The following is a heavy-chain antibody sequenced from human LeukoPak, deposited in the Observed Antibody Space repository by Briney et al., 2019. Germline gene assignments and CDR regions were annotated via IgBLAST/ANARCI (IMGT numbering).Heavy chain of an antibody. CDR2: IPYDGSNK. CDR1: GFTFSSYA. Sequence: GGSLRLSCAASGFTFSSYAMHWVRQAPGKGLEWVAVIPYDGSNKYYADSVKGRFTISRDNSKNTLYLQMNSLRAEDTAVYYCARDRAHDYGDYEYFQHWGQGTLVTVSS. D-gene: IGHD4-17*01. J-gene: IGHJ1*01. CDR3: ARDRAHDYGDYEYFQH. V-gene: IGHV3-30*04.